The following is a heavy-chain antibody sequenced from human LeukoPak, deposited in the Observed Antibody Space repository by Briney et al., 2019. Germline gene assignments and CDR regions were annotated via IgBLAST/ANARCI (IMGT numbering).Heavy chain of an antibody. Sequence: GASVKVSCKASGYTSTGYHLHWVRQATGQGLEWMGWMNPNSGNTGYAQKFQGRVTMTRNTSISTAYMELSSLRSEDTAVYYCARGTYTPWGQGTLVTVSS. V-gene: IGHV1-8*02. J-gene: IGHJ5*02. CDR3: ARGTYTP. CDR1: GYTSTGYH. D-gene: IGHD4-11*01. CDR2: MNPNSGNT.